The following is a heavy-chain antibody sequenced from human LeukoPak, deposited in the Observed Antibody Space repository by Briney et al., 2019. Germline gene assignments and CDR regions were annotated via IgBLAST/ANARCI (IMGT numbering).Heavy chain of an antibody. CDR3: ATVSADGDYDY. CDR2: INPSGGST. CDR1: GYTFTSYY. J-gene: IGHJ4*02. V-gene: IGHV1-46*01. Sequence: ASVKVSCKASGYTFTSYYMHWVRQAPGQGLEWMGIINPSGGSTSYAQKFQGRVTMTRDTSTSTVYMELSSLRSKDTAVYYCATVSADGDYDYWGQGTLVTVSS. D-gene: IGHD4-17*01.